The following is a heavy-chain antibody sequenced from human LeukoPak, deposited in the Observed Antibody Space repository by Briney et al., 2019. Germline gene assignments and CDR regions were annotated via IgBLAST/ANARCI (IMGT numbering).Heavy chain of an antibody. V-gene: IGHV4-4*07. CDR2: IYTSGST. CDR3: ARDYYGIYYFDY. J-gene: IGHJ4*02. Sequence: SETLSLTCTVPGVSISSYYWSWIRQPAGKGLEWIGRIYTSGSTNYNPSLKSRVTMSVDTSKNHFSLKLSSVTAADTAVYYCARDYYGIYYFDYWGQETLVTVSS. CDR1: GVSISSYY. D-gene: IGHD3-10*01.